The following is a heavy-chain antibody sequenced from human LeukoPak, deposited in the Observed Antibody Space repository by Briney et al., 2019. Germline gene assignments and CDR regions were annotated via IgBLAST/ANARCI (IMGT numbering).Heavy chain of an antibody. D-gene: IGHD3-22*01. CDR1: GYRFSSYG. CDR3: ARPLTYYYDSNGRYAFEI. CDR2: ISAYNGDT. V-gene: IGHV1-18*01. Sequence: ASVKVSCKAFGYRFSSYGIIWVRQAPGQGLEWMGWISAYNGDTNSAQKFQGRVTMTTDTSASTAYMELRSLRSDDTAVYYCARPLTYYYDSNGRYAFEIWGQGTM. J-gene: IGHJ3*02.